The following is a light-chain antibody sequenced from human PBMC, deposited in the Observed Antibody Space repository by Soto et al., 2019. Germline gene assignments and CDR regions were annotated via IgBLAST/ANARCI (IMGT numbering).Light chain of an antibody. J-gene: IGKJ4*01. CDR3: QQYNNWPLT. CDR2: GAS. Sequence: EIVMTQSPATLSVSPGERASLSCRASQSVGSDLAWYQQKPGQAPRLLIYGASSRATGIPDRFSGSGSGTEFTLTISSLQSEDFAVYYCQQYNNWPLTFGGGTKVDI. V-gene: IGKV3D-15*01. CDR1: QSVGSD.